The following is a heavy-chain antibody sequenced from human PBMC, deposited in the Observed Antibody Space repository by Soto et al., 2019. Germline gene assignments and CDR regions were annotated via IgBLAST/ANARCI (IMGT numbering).Heavy chain of an antibody. J-gene: IGHJ4*02. V-gene: IGHV4-59*01. CDR3: ARDHPHSYGIYYFDY. CDR1: GGSIRNYY. CDR2: IYGTGST. D-gene: IGHD5-18*01. Sequence: QVQLQESGPGLVKPSETLSLTCTDSGGSIRNYYWSWIRQPPGKGLEWIGYIYGTGSTNYNPSLKSRVTFSADTSKNQVYLQPSSATAADTVVYYCARDHPHSYGIYYFDYWGQGTLVSVSS.